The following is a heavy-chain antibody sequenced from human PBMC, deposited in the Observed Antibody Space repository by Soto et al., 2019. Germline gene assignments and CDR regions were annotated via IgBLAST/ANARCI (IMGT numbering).Heavy chain of an antibody. D-gene: IGHD3-3*01. J-gene: IGHJ5*02. CDR2: IYYSGST. V-gene: IGHV4-59*01. Sequence: SETLSLTCTVSGGSISSYYWSWIRQPPGKGLEWIGYIYYSGSTNYNPSLKSRVTISVDTSKNQFSLKLSSVTAADTAVYYCARDEYYDFWSGSRGFDPWGQGTLVTVSS. CDR1: GGSISSYY. CDR3: ARDEYYDFWSGSRGFDP.